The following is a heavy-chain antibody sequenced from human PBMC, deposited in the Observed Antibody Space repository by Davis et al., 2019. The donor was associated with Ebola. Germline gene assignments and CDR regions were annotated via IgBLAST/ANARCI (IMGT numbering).Heavy chain of an antibody. J-gene: IGHJ4*02. CDR2: IYYSGST. V-gene: IGHV4-59*08. CDR3: ARGVGAFFY. Sequence: SETLSLTCTVSGGSISSYYWSWIRQPPGKGLEYIGYIYYSGSTNYNPSLKSRATISVDTSKNQFSLKLSSVTAADTAVYYCARGVGAFFYWGQGTLVTVSS. CDR1: GGSISSYY. D-gene: IGHD1-26*01.